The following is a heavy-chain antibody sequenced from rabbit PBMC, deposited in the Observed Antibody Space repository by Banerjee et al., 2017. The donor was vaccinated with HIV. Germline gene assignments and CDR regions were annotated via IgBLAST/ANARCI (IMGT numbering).Heavy chain of an antibody. Sequence: QEQLVESGGGLVKPGASLTLTCKASGFDLSSYYVMCWVRQAPGKGLEWVGCIDAGSGTTYYANWAKGRFTISKTSSTTVTLQMTSLTAADTATYFCARSPNGGRSLWGPGTLVTVS. J-gene: IGHJ4*01. D-gene: IGHD4-2*01. CDR2: IDAGSGTT. CDR3: ARSPNGGRSL. V-gene: IGHV1S45*01. CDR1: GFDLSSYYV.